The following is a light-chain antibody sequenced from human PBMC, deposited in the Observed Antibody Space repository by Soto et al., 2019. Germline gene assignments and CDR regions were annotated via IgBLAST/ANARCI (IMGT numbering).Light chain of an antibody. Sequence: EVVLTQSPGTLSLSPGERATLSCRASQSVSSNYLAWYQQKPGQAPRLLISGASSRATGNPDRFSGSGSGTDFTLTISRLEPEDFAVYYCQQYGSSWTFGQGTEVEIK. CDR1: QSVSSNY. J-gene: IGKJ1*01. V-gene: IGKV3-20*01. CDR2: GAS. CDR3: QQYGSSWT.